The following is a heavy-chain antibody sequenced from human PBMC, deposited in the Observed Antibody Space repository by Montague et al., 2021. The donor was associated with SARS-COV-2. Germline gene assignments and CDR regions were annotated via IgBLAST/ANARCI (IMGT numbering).Heavy chain of an antibody. V-gene: IGHV2-70*01. D-gene: IGHD3-10*01. CDR1: GFSLSTSGMC. J-gene: IGHJ6*02. CDR3: ARMPVLLWFGELGYYGMDV. Sequence: VKPTQTLTLTCTFSGFSLSTSGMCVSWIRQPPGKALEWLALIDWDDDKYYSTSLKTRLTISKDTSKNQVVLTMTNMDPVDTATYYCARMPVLLWFGELGYYGMDVWGQGTTVTVS. CDR2: IDWDDDK.